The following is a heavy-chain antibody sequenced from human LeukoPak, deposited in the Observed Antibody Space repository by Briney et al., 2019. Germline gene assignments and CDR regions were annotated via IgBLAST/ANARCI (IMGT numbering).Heavy chain of an antibody. CDR2: ISSSGSTI. V-gene: IGHV3-11*01. CDR1: GFTFSDYY. Sequence: PGGSLRLSCAAPGFTFSDYYMSWIRQAPGKGLEWVSYISSSGSTIYYADSVKGRFTISRDNAKKSLYLQMNSLRAEDTAMYYCARHRSIAARPPYYYYYYGMDVWGQGTTVTVSS. D-gene: IGHD6-6*01. CDR3: ARHRSIAARPPYYYYYYGMDV. J-gene: IGHJ6*02.